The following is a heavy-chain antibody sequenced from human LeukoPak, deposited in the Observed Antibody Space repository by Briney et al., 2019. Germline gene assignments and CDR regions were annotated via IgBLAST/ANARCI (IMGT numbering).Heavy chain of an antibody. D-gene: IGHD1-1*01. V-gene: IGHV1-8*01. J-gene: IGHJ4*02. CDR3: ARAHQKTGTTAGY. CDR1: GYTFTSYD. CDR2: MSPNSGNT. Sequence: ASVKVSCKASGYTFTSYDINWVRQATGQGLEWMGWMSPNSGNTGYAQKFQGRVTMTRNTSISTAYMELSSLRSEDTAVYYCARAHQKTGTTAGYWGQGTLVTVSS.